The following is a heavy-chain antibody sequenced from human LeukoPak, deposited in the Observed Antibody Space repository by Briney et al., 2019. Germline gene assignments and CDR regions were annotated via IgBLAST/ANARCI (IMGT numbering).Heavy chain of an antibody. J-gene: IGHJ4*02. V-gene: IGHV4-39*01. Sequence: TSETLSLTCTVSGGSITGKNDYWGWIRQTPGKGLEWIGTVYHTGITHYNPSLKSRINISVDTSKNQFSLNLNSVPAAATALYYCARHGILTDHSVRFWGQGILVTVSA. D-gene: IGHD3-9*01. CDR3: ARHGILTDHSVRF. CDR1: GGSITGKNDY. CDR2: VYHTGIT.